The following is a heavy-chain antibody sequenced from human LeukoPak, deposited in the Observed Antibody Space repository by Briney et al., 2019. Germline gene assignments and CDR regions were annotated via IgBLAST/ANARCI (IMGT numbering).Heavy chain of an antibody. J-gene: IGHJ6*03. V-gene: IGHV3-21*01. Sequence: PGGSLRLSCAASGFTFSTYSMNWVRQAPGRGLEWVSSISSGNSYIYYADSVKGRFTISRDDAKNSLYLQMNSLRAEDTAVYYCARYCSSSRCLYYYHIDVWGKGTTVTVSS. CDR2: ISSGNSYI. CDR3: ARYCSSSRCLYYYHIDV. D-gene: IGHD2-2*01. CDR1: GFTFSTYS.